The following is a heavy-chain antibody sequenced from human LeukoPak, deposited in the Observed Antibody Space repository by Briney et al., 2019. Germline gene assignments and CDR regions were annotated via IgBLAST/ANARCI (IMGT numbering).Heavy chain of an antibody. V-gene: IGHV1-2*02. CDR1: GYTFTGYY. CDR3: ARSPLMTTVPDYDY. D-gene: IGHD4-17*01. CDR2: INPNSGGT. Sequence: ASVKVSCKASGYTFTGYYIHWVRQARGQGLEWMGWINPNSGGTNYAQRFQGRVIMTRDTSIRTAYMELSRLRSDDTAVYYCARSPLMTTVPDYDYWGQGTLVTVSS. J-gene: IGHJ4*02.